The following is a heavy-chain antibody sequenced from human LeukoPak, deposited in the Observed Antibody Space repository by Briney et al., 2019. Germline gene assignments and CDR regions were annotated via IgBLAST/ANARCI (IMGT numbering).Heavy chain of an antibody. CDR2: IIPIFGTA. CDR1: GGTFSSYA. D-gene: IGHD3-22*01. V-gene: IGHV1-69*13. CDR3: ARVGYYFSTYPFFDY. J-gene: IGHJ4*02. Sequence: AASVKVSCKASGGTFSSYAISWVRQAPGQGLEWMGGIIPIFGTANYAQKFQGRVTITADESTSTAYMELSSLRSEDTAVYYCARVGYYFSTYPFFDYWGQGTLVTVSS.